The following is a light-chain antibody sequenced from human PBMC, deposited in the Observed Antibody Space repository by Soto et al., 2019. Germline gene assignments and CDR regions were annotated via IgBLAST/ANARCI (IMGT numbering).Light chain of an antibody. CDR1: SSDVGSSNL. CDR3: CSHAGGSMFDV. J-gene: IGLJ1*01. V-gene: IGLV2-23*01. Sequence: QSVLTQPASVSGSPGQSITISCTGTSSDVGSSNLVSWYQQYPGKAPKLMIYEGSKRPSGVSNRFSGSRSGTTASLTISGLQAEDEADYYCCSHAGGSMFDVFGTGTKLTVL. CDR2: EGS.